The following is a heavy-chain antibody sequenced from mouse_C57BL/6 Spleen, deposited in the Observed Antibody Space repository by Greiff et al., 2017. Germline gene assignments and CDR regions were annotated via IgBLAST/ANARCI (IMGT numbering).Heavy chain of an antibody. CDR2: IYPRSGNT. Sequence: QVQLQQSGAELAGPGASVKLYCKASGYTFTSFGISWVKLRTGQGLEWIGEIYPRSGNTYYNEKFKGKATLTADKSYSTAYMELRRLTSEDSAVYYCARKEANYDGYYGYFDYCGQGTTLTVSS. D-gene: IGHD2-3*01. CDR1: GYTFTSFG. J-gene: IGHJ2*01. CDR3: ARKEANYDGYYGYFDY. V-gene: IGHV1-81*01.